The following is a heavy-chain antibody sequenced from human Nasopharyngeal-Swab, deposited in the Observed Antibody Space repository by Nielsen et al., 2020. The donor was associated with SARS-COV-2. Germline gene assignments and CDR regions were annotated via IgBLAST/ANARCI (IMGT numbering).Heavy chain of an antibody. CDR2: IIPILGIA. CDR3: ARLAAALRGWGMDV. Sequence: SVKVSCRASGGTFSSYAISWVRQAPGQGLEWMGRIIPILGIANYAQKFQGRVTITADKSTSTAYMELSSLRSEDTAVYYCARLAAALRGWGMDVWGQGTTVTVSS. CDR1: GGTFSSYA. V-gene: IGHV1-69*04. J-gene: IGHJ6*02. D-gene: IGHD6-13*01.